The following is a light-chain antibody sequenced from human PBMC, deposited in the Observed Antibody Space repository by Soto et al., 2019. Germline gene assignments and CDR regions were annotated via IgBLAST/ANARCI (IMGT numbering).Light chain of an antibody. V-gene: IGLV2-14*01. CDR3: SSYTSSSTYV. CDR2: DVS. Sequence: QSALTQPASVSGSPGQSITISCTGTSSDVGGYNYVSWYQQHPVKAPKLMIYDVSNRPSGVSNRFSGSKSGNTASLTISGLKAEDEADYYCSSYTSSSTYVFGTGTKLTVL. J-gene: IGLJ1*01. CDR1: SSDVGGYNY.